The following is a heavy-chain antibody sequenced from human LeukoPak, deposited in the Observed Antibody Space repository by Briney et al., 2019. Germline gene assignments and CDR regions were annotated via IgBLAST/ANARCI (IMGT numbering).Heavy chain of an antibody. J-gene: IGHJ3*02. D-gene: IGHD3-16*01. CDR2: FDPEDGEI. Sequence: ASVKVSCKVSGDTLTDLSLHWVRQAPGKGLEWMGGFDPEDGEIIYAQKFQSRVTMTEDTSTDTAYMKLSGLRSADTAVYYCTTGPLRGSYGAFPIWGQGTMVTVSS. V-gene: IGHV1-24*01. CDR3: TTGPLRGSYGAFPI. CDR1: GDTLTDLS.